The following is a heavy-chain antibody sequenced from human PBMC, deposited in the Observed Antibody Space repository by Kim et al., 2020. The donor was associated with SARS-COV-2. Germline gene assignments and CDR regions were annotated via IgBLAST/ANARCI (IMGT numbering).Heavy chain of an antibody. CDR1: GFTFSTYA. D-gene: IGHD2-8*02. CDR3: AKALVTGGYAYERGADY. CDR2: VSGSGVHT. V-gene: IGHV3-23*01. Sequence: GGSLRLSCAASGFTFSTYAMSWVRQAPGKGLEWVSAVSGSGVHTYYADSVKGRFTISRDSSKNTLYLQMSGLRAEDTALYYCAKALVTGGYAYERGADYWGQGTLVTVSS. J-gene: IGHJ4*02.